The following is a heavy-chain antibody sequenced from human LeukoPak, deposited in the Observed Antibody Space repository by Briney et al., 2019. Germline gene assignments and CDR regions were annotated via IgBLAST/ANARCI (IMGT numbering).Heavy chain of an antibody. CDR1: GGSISSSSYY. J-gene: IGHJ4*02. D-gene: IGHD3-10*01. CDR3: ARDIDGSGRVIDY. CDR2: IYYSGST. Sequence: PSETLSLTCTVSGGSISSSSYYWGWIRQPPGKGLEWIGSIYYSGSTYYNPSLKSRVTISVDTSKNQFSLKLSSVTAADTAVYYCARDIDGSGRVIDYWGQGTLVTVSS. V-gene: IGHV4-39*02.